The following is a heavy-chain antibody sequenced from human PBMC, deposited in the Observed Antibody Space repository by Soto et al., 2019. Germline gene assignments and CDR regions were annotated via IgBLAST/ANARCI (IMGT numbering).Heavy chain of an antibody. CDR3: AGGWGMVFDY. CDR1: GGSFSGYY. CDR2: INHSGST. Sequence: QVQLQQWGAGLLKPSETLSLTCAVYGGSFSGYYWSWIRQPPGKGLEWIGEINHSGSTNYNPSLKSRVTISVDTSKNQFSLKLSSVTAADTAVYYCAGGWGMVFDYWGQGTLVTVSS. V-gene: IGHV4-34*01. J-gene: IGHJ4*02. D-gene: IGHD2-8*01.